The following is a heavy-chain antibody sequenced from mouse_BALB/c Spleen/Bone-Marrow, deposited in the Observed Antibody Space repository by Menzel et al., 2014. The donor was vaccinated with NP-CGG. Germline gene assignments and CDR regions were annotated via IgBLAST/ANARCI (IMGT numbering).Heavy chain of an antibody. J-gene: IGHJ4*01. CDR1: GFIFIAYT. V-gene: IGHV5-12-2*01. CDR3: ARHGEERPVLAMDY. CDR2: INNGGGST. D-gene: IGHD2-14*01. Sequence: EVKLEESGGGLVEPGGSLKLSCAAPGFIFIAYTMSWVRQTPEKWLEWVAYINNGGGSTYYPDTVKGRFTISRDNAKNTLYLQMSSLKSEDTAMYYCARHGEERPVLAMDYWGQGTSVTVSS.